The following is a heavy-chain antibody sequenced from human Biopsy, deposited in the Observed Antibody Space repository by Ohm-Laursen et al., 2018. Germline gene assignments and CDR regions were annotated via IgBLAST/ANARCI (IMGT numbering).Heavy chain of an antibody. Sequence: GTLSLTCAVSGYSVTNDYYWGWIRQPPGKGLEWIGNIYYDGITYYNPSLKSRVAMSVNTSKNQFSLRLTSVTAADTAVYYCARVAGGYAYYYGMDVWGQGTTVMVSS. CDR1: GYSVTNDYY. V-gene: IGHV4-38-2*01. J-gene: IGHJ6*02. D-gene: IGHD5-12*01. CDR2: IYYDGIT. CDR3: ARVAGGYAYYYGMDV.